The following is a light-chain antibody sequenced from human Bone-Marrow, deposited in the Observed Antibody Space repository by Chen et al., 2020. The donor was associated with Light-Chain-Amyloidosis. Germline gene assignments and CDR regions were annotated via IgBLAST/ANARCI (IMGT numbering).Light chain of an antibody. V-gene: IGLV3-21*02. CDR3: QVWDRSSDRPV. CDR1: NSGSTS. J-gene: IGLJ3*02. CDR2: DDS. Sequence: SYVLTQPSSVSVAPGQTGTIACGGNNSGSTSVHWYQQTPGQAPLLVVYDDSDRPSGIPERLSGSNSGNTATLTISRVEAGDEADYYCQVWDRSSDRPVFGGGTKLTVL.